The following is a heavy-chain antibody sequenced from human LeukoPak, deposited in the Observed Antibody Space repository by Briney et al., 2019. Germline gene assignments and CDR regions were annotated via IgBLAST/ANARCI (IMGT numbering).Heavy chain of an antibody. J-gene: IGHJ5*02. D-gene: IGHD3-3*01. CDR1: GYTFTGYY. V-gene: IGHV1-2*02. Sequence: GASVKVSCKASGYTFTGYYMHWVRQAPGQGLEWMGWINPNSGGTNYAQKFQGRVTMTRDTSISTAYMELSRLRSDDTAVYYCARESTPYDFWSGYYNWFDPWGQGTLVTVSS. CDR2: INPNSGGT. CDR3: ARESTPYDFWSGYYNWFDP.